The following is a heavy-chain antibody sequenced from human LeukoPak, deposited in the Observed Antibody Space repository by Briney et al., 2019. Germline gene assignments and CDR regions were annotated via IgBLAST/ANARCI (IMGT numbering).Heavy chain of an antibody. CDR1: DGSISSSTYY. CDR2: IYYSGST. J-gene: IGHJ3*02. V-gene: IGHV4-39*07. D-gene: IGHD3-22*01. CDR3: AREGSSYDSSTNDAFHI. Sequence: SETLSLTCTVSDGSISSSTYYSGWVRQPPGNGLECIGSIYYSGSTYYNPSLKSRVTISVDTSKNQFSLKLSSVTPWDTPLYYCAREGSSYDSSTNDAFHIWGEGTMVTVS.